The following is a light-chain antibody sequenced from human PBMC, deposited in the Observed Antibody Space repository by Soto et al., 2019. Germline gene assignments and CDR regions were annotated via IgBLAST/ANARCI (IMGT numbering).Light chain of an antibody. CDR3: QQCNNWPIT. V-gene: IGKV3-15*01. J-gene: IGKJ5*01. CDR1: QSVSSN. CDR2: GAS. Sequence: EIVMTQSPATLSVSPGERATLSCRASQSVSSNLAWYQQKPGQAPRLLIYGASTRATGIPARFSGSGSGTEFTLTISSLQSEDFAFYYCQQCNNWPITFGQGTRLEIK.